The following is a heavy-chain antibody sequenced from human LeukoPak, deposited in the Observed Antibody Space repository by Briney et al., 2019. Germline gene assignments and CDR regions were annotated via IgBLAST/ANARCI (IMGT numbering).Heavy chain of an antibody. CDR1: GFTFSTYA. CDR3: AGMGSGYYLDY. D-gene: IGHD2-15*01. J-gene: IGHJ4*02. V-gene: IGHV3-64D*09. Sequence: SGGSLRLSCSASGFTFSTYAINWVRQAPGKGLEYVSAISSNGGSTYYADSVKGRFTISRDNSKNTLYLQMSSLRAEDTAVYYCAGMGSGYYLDYWGQGTLVTVSS. CDR2: ISSNGGST.